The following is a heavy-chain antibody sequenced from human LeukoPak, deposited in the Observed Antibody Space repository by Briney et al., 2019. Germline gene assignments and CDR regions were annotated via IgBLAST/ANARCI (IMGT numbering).Heavy chain of an antibody. CDR3: ARGDKYYYDSSGYYSDY. CDR2: IYHSGST. CDR1: GYSISSGYY. D-gene: IGHD3-22*01. Sequence: SETLSLTCTVSGYSISSGYYWGWIRQPPGKGLEWIGSIYHSGSTYYNPSLKSRVTISVDTSKNQFSLKLSSVTAADTAVYYCARGDKYYYDSSGYYSDYWGQGTLVTVSS. V-gene: IGHV4-38-2*02. J-gene: IGHJ4*02.